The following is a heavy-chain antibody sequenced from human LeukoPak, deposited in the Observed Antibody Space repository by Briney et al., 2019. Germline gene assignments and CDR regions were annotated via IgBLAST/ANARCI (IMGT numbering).Heavy chain of an antibody. CDR3: ARDPRVFCRSTSCYTGGGDY. CDR2: ISAYNGNT. D-gene: IGHD2-2*02. V-gene: IGHV1-18*01. CDR1: GYTFTSYG. J-gene: IGHJ4*02. Sequence: ASVKVSCKASGYTFTSYGISWVRQALGQGLEWMGWISAYNGNTNYAQKLQGRVTMTTDTSTSTAYMELRSLRSDDTAVYYWARDPRVFCRSTSCYTGGGDYWGQGTLVTVSS.